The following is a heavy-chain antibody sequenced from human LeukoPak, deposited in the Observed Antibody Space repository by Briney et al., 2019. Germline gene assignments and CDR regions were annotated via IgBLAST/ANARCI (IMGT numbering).Heavy chain of an antibody. CDR1: GFTFSSYA. Sequence: GGSLRLSCAASGFTFSSYAMHWVRQAPGKGLEYVSAISSNGGSTYYANSVKGRFTISRDNSKNTLYLQMNSLRAEDTAVYYCAKEKEDYYGSGSYSHDYWGQGTLVTVSS. V-gene: IGHV3-64*01. CDR2: ISSNGGST. D-gene: IGHD3-10*01. J-gene: IGHJ4*02. CDR3: AKEKEDYYGSGSYSHDY.